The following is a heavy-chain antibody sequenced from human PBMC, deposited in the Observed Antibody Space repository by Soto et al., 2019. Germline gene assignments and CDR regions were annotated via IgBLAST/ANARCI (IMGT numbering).Heavy chain of an antibody. CDR3: ARARGPTFFDY. CDR1: GGSISSGDYY. Sequence: PSETLSLTCTVSGGSISSGDYYWSWIRQPPGKGLEWIGYIYYSGSTYYNPSLKSQVTISVDTSKNQFSLKLSSVTAADTAVYYCARARGPTFFDYWGQGTLVTVSS. D-gene: IGHD3-10*01. CDR2: IYYSGST. V-gene: IGHV4-30-4*01. J-gene: IGHJ4*02.